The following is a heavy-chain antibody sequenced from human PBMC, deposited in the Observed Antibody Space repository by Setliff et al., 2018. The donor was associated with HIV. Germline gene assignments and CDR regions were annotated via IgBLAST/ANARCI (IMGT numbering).Heavy chain of an antibody. V-gene: IGHV1-18*01. D-gene: IGHD6-19*01. CDR1: GYTFTTYG. CDR3: ARLGSGWSDSYYYAMDI. J-gene: IGHJ6*02. CDR2: ISPNFGHT. Sequence: WASVKVSCKASGYTFTTYGISWVRQAPGHGLEWMGWISPNFGHTKYAQRFLDRVTMTIYTATSRAYMELRSLRSDDTAVYFCARLGSGWSDSYYYAMDIWGQGTTVTVSS.